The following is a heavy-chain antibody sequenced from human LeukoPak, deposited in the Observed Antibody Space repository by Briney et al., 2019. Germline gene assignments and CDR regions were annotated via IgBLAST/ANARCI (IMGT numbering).Heavy chain of an antibody. J-gene: IGHJ4*02. CDR2: IYSSGII. V-gene: IGHV4-4*07. Sequence: PSETLSLTCTVSGGSISSYYWSWIRQPAGKAPEWIGRIYSSGIINYNPSLKSRVTMSLDNSKNQLSLKLSYVTAADTAVYYCARDTGKSGYPDYWGQGTRVTVSS. CDR1: GGSISSYY. D-gene: IGHD3-3*01. CDR3: ARDTGKSGYPDY.